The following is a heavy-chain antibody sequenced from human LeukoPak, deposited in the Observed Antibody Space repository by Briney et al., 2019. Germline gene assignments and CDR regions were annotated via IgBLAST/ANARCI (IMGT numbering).Heavy chain of an antibody. CDR2: ISSSSRYI. CDR1: GFTFSTYS. D-gene: IGHD1-26*01. Sequence: GGSLRLSCAASGFTFSTYSMNWVRQAPGKGLEWVSSISSSSRYIYYADSVKGRFTISRDNAKKSVYLQMNSLRAEDTAVYYCARAYSERYGLGYYYMDVWGKGTTVTISS. J-gene: IGHJ6*03. V-gene: IGHV3-21*01. CDR3: ARAYSERYGLGYYYMDV.